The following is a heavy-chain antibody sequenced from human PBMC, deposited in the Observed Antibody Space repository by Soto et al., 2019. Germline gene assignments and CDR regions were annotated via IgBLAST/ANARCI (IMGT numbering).Heavy chain of an antibody. J-gene: IGHJ6*02. D-gene: IGHD2-2*02. CDR2: IDPSDSYT. Sequence: PGESRKISCKGSGYSFTSYWISWVRQMPGKGLEWMGRIDPSDSYTNYSPSFQGHVTISADKSISTAYLQWSSLKASDTAMYYCARLGHCSSTSCYRGDYYYYGMDVSGQATTVTVYS. CDR3: ARLGHCSSTSCYRGDYYYYGMDV. V-gene: IGHV5-10-1*01. CDR1: GYSFTSYW.